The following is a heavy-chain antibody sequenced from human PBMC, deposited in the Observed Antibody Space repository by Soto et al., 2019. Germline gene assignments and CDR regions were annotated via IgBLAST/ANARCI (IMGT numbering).Heavy chain of an antibody. J-gene: IGHJ4*02. D-gene: IGHD1-1*01. CDR2: IFFSGNT. CDR1: GGSITSGAYY. CDR3: ARSDHGGNGADY. V-gene: IGHV4-31*03. Sequence: VQLQESGPGLVKPSQTLSLTCTVSGGSITSGAYYWSWIRQHPGNGLEWIGYIFFSGNTYYNPSLKSRVAASLGTSTNQFPLQVSCVTAADTAVYCCARSDHGGNGADYWGQGTLVTVSS.